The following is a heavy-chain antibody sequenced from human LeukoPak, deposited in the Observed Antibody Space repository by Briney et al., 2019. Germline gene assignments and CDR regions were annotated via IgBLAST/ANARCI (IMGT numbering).Heavy chain of an antibody. J-gene: IGHJ4*02. V-gene: IGHV3-21*01. Sequence: GGSLRLSCAASGFTFSSYSMNWVRQAPGKGLEWVSSISNSSSYIYYADSVKGRFTISRDNAKNSLYLQMNSLRAEDTAVYYCARVSVLLWFGELDYFDYWGQGTLVTVSS. CDR2: ISNSSSYI. CDR1: GFTFSSYS. CDR3: ARVSVLLWFGELDYFDY. D-gene: IGHD3-10*01.